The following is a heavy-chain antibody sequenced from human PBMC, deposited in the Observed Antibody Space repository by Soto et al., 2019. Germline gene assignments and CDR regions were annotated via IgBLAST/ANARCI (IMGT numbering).Heavy chain of an antibody. D-gene: IGHD3-10*01. CDR2: IGSSGDWT. CDR1: GFTFYNYA. J-gene: IGHJ6*02. Sequence: VGSLRLSCASSGFTFYNYAMSWVRQAPGKGLEWVSAIGSSGDWTYYADSVKGRFTISRDNAKNTLYLQMNSLRAEDTAVYYCARAVRSGSYPYYYYGMDVWGQGTTVTVSS. CDR3: ARAVRSGSYPYYYYGMDV. V-gene: IGHV3-23*01.